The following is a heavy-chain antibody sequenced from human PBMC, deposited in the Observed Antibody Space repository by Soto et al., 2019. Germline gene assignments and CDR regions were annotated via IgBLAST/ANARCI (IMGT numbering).Heavy chain of an antibody. CDR3: ARIPVDTSMIYWLDP. Sequence: SETRALTGTVSVCSVSSGDYYWSWIRQPPGKGLEWIGYIYYSGNTNYNPSLKSRVIISVDTSKNLFSLKLTSVTAADTAVYYCARIPVDTSMIYWLDPWGQGTLVTVS. V-gene: IGHV4-61*08. CDR1: VCSVSSGDYY. J-gene: IGHJ5*02. D-gene: IGHD5-18*01. CDR2: IYYSGNT.